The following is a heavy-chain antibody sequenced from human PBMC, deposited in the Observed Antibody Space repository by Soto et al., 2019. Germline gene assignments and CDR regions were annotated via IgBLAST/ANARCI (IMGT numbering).Heavy chain of an antibody. J-gene: IGHJ5*02. CDR3: ARDLTYGYGAAAGKGGNWFDP. CDR2: IIPIFGTA. CDR1: EGTFSSYA. Sequence: SVKVSCKASEGTFSSYAISWVRQAPGQGLEWMGGIIPIFGTANYAQKFQGGVTITADESRSTAYMELSSLRSEDTAVYYCARDLTYGYGAAAGKGGNWFDPWGQGTLVTVSS. D-gene: IGHD6-13*01. V-gene: IGHV1-69*13.